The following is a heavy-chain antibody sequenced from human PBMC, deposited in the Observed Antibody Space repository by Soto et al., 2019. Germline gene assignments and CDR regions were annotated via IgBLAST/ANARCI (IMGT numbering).Heavy chain of an antibody. CDR1: GFSFSSYW. Sequence: GGSLRLSCAASGFSFSSYWMHWVRQVPGNGLVWVARMNEDGGTTDYADSVKGRFTISRDNAKNTLYLQMNSLRVEDTAVYYCASDLSGRADVWGQGTTVTVSS. D-gene: IGHD3-10*01. J-gene: IGHJ6*02. CDR2: MNEDGGTT. CDR3: ASDLSGRADV. V-gene: IGHV3-74*01.